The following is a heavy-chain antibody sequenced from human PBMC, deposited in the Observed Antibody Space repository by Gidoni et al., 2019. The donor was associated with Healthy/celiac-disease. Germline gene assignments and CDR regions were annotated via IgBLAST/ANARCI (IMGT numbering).Heavy chain of an antibody. CDR1: GGSFSGYY. CDR3: ARVHAYANDY. J-gene: IGHJ4*02. Sequence: QVQLQQWGAGLLKPSETLSLTCAVYGGSFSGYYWSWIRQPPGKGLEWIGEINHSGSTNYNPSLKSRVTISVDTSKNQFSLKLSSVTAADTAVYYCARVHAYANDYWGQGTLVTVSS. D-gene: IGHD2-2*01. CDR2: INHSGST. V-gene: IGHV4-34*01.